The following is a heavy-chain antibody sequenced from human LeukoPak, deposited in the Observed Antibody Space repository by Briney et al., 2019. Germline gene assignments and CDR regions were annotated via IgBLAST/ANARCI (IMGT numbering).Heavy chain of an antibody. V-gene: IGHV3-23*01. CDR2: ISGSGGST. CDR1: GFTFSSYA. Sequence: GGSLRLSCAASGFTFSSYAMSWVRQAPGKGLEWVSGISGSGGSTKYADCVRGRFTISRDNSKNTLYLQMNSLRVEDTAVYYCAKFIQYYSDSSGYSDYWGQGTLVTVSS. CDR3: AKFIQYYSDSSGYSDY. D-gene: IGHD3-22*01. J-gene: IGHJ4*02.